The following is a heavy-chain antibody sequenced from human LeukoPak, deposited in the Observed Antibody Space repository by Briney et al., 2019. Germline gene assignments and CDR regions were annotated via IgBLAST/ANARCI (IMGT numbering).Heavy chain of an antibody. CDR2: INSGDST. D-gene: IGHD3-3*01. CDR1: GFTVSSNY. J-gene: IGHJ1*01. V-gene: IGHV3-53*01. CDR3: AREDFRGSGFQH. Sequence: SGGSLRLSLAASGFTVSSNYMNWVRQAPGKGLGWVSVINSGDSTYYADSVKGRFTISRDNSKNTLYLQMNSLRVEDTAVYYCAREDFRGSGFQHWGQGTVVTVSS.